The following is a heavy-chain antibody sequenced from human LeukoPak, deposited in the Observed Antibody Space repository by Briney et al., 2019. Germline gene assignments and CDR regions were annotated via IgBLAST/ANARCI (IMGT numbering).Heavy chain of an antibody. Sequence: GGSLRLSCAASGFTISSNYMNWVRQAPGKVLEWVSYISSSGSTIYYADSVKGRFTISRDNAKNSLYLQMNSLRAEDTAVYYCARSGLSRFGFWGQGTLVTVSS. CDR1: GFTISSNY. J-gene: IGHJ4*02. V-gene: IGHV3-48*04. D-gene: IGHD2/OR15-2a*01. CDR3: ARSGLSRFGF. CDR2: ISSSGSTI.